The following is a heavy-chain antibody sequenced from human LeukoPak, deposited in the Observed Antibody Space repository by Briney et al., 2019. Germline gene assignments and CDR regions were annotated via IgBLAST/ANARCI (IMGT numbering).Heavy chain of an antibody. CDR3: VKDPGGGYCSGGSCSY. Sequence: GGSLRLSCAASGFTFSSNALSWVRQAPGKGLEWVSGIGDTGTNTFYADSVKGRFTISRDNSKSTVYLQMNSLRAEDTAIYYCVKDPGGGYCSGGSCSYWGQGTLVTVSS. CDR2: IGDTGTNT. D-gene: IGHD2-15*01. CDR1: GFTFSSNA. J-gene: IGHJ4*02. V-gene: IGHV3-23*01.